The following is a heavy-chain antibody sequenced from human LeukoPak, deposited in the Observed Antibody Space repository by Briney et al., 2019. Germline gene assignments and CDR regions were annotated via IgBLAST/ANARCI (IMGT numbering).Heavy chain of an antibody. Sequence: PGGSLRLSCATSGFTFSSHALSWVRQTPGKELEWVSSISVSGSTTYYADSVKGRFTISRNNSRHMLNLQMDSLRAEDTAVYYCTIDLPHKVWFDQWGEGTLVTVSS. CDR3: TIDLPHKVWFDQ. J-gene: IGHJ5*02. V-gene: IGHV3-23*01. CDR2: ISVSGSTT. CDR1: GFTFSSHA.